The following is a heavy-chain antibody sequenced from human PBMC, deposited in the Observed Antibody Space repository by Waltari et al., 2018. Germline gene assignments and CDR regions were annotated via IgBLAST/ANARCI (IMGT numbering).Heavy chain of an antibody. J-gene: IGHJ6*02. D-gene: IGHD4-17*01. CDR1: GFSLSTSGVG. CDR3: AHQTVTPYYYYGMDV. V-gene: IGHV2-5*01. Sequence: QITLKESGPTLVKPTQTLTLTCTFSGFSLSTSGVGVGWIRPPPGKALEWLALIYWNDDKRYSTSLKGRLTITKDTAKNQVVLTMTNMDPVDTATYYCAHQTVTPYYYYGMDVWGQGTTVTVSS. CDR2: IYWNDDK.